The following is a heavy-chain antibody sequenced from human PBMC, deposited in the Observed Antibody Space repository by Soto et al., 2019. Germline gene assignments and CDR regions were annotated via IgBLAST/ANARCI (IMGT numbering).Heavy chain of an antibody. V-gene: IGHV3-21*01. CDR2: ISSSSSYI. J-gene: IGHJ6*02. Sequence: EVQLVESGGGLVKPGGSPRLSCAASGFTFSSYSMNWVRQAPGKGLEWVSSISSSSSYIYYADSVKGRFTISRDNAKNSLYLQMNSLRAEDTAVYYCARDLTTVTPPYYYYGMDVWGQGTTVTVSS. D-gene: IGHD4-17*01. CDR1: GFTFSSYS. CDR3: ARDLTTVTPPYYYYGMDV.